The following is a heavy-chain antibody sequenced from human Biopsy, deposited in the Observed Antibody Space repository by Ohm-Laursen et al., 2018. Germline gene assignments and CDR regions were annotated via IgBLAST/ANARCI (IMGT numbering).Heavy chain of an antibody. D-gene: IGHD3-22*01. Sequence: TLSLTCTVSGDSISSYYWSWIRQPPGKGLAWIGYVSYTGSTDYNPSLQSRVTISVDTSKNHFSLRLRSVTPADTAMYYCARDRGFYSDRTVPGYFDLWGRGTLVTVSS. CDR3: ARDRGFYSDRTVPGYFDL. CDR1: GDSISSYY. V-gene: IGHV4-59*01. CDR2: VSYTGST. J-gene: IGHJ2*01.